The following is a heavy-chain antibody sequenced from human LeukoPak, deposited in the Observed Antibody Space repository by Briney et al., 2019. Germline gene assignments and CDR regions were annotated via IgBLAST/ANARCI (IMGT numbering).Heavy chain of an antibody. CDR3: ARVDIRSGGNYGMDV. CDR1: GGSISSGGYY. J-gene: IGHJ6*02. CDR2: IYYSGST. D-gene: IGHD2-15*01. Sequence: PSETLPLTCTVSGGSISSGGYYWSWVRQHPGKGLEWIGYIYYSGSTYYNPSLKSRVTISVDTSKNQFSLTLTSVTAADTAVFYCARVDIRSGGNYGMDVWGQGTTVAVSS. V-gene: IGHV4-31*03.